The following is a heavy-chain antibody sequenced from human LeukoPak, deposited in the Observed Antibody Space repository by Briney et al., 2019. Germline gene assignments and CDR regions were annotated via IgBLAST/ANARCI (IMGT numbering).Heavy chain of an antibody. Sequence: RCSCGACGFSFSYYYMRLIRLAPGKGLEWVSYIRSSGSTIYYADSVKGRFTISRDNAKNSLYLQMNSLRAEDTAVYYCARWLQSEIPRGIDYWGQGTLVTVSS. V-gene: IGHV3-11*01. CDR3: ARWLQSEIPRGIDY. CDR1: GFSFSYYY. J-gene: IGHJ4*02. D-gene: IGHD5-24*01. CDR2: IRSSGSTI.